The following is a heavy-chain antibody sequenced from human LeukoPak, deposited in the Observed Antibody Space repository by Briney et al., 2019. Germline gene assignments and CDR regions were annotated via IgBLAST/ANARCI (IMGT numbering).Heavy chain of an antibody. V-gene: IGHV3-21*01. J-gene: IGHJ4*02. D-gene: IGHD3-10*01. CDR1: GFTFGSYS. CDR3: ARDPFYGSGSYYNVSDY. CDR2: ISSSSSCI. Sequence: GGSLRLSCAASGFTFGSYSMNWVRQAPGKGLEWVSSISSSSSCIYYADSVKGRFTISRDNAKNSLYLQMNSLRAEDTAVYYCARDPFYGSGSYYNVSDYWGQGTLVTVSS.